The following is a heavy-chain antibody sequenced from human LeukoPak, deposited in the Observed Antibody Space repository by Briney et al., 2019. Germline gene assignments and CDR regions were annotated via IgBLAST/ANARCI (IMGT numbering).Heavy chain of an antibody. CDR2: IRSKANSYAT. CDR1: GFTFSGSG. Sequence: GRSLRLSCATSGFTFSGSGMHWVRQASGKGLEWVGRIRSKANSYATAYAASVKGRFTISRDDSKNTAYLQMNSLKTEDTAVYYCARLEDTAIVYWGQGTLVTVSS. V-gene: IGHV3-73*01. CDR3: ARLEDTAIVY. J-gene: IGHJ4*02. D-gene: IGHD5-18*01.